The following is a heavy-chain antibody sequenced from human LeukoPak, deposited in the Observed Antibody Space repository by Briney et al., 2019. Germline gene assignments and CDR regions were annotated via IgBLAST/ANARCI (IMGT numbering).Heavy chain of an antibody. V-gene: IGHV3-7*01. D-gene: IGHD5-18*01. CDR1: GLTFSSSW. Sequence: GGSLRLSCAVSGLTFSSSWMDWVRQAPGKGLEWVASINPDGNKKNSADSVKGRFTISRDNAENSLYLQMNSLRVEDTAFYYCARDLAYSRLDYWGQGMLVTVSS. CDR2: INPDGNKK. J-gene: IGHJ4*02. CDR3: ARDLAYSRLDY.